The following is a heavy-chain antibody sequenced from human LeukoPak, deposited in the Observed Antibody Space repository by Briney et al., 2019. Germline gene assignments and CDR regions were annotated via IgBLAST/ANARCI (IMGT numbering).Heavy chain of an antibody. Sequence: PGGSLRLSCAASGFSVNNNYMDWVRQAPGKGLAWVSVKDNFGNTYYTDSVKGRFTISRDISKNTVYLQMNTLSAEDTAVYYCAGGSYYGSGSRPGYFDHWGQGTLVTVSS. D-gene: IGHD3-10*01. CDR3: AGGSYYGSGSRPGYFDH. CDR1: GFSVNNNY. CDR2: KDNFGNT. V-gene: IGHV3-53*01. J-gene: IGHJ4*02.